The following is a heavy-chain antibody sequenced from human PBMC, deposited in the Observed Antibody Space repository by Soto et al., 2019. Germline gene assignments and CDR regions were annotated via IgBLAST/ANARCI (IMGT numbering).Heavy chain of an antibody. Sequence: SGGSLRLSCSASGFTFSSYAMHWVRQAPGKGLEYVSAISSNGGSTYYADSMKGRFTISRDNSKNTLYLQMSSLRAEDTAVYYCVKDRGYCSSTSCYPLFDYWGQGTLVTVSS. J-gene: IGHJ4*02. CDR2: ISSNGGST. CDR1: GFTFSSYA. D-gene: IGHD2-2*01. V-gene: IGHV3-64D*06. CDR3: VKDRGYCSSTSCYPLFDY.